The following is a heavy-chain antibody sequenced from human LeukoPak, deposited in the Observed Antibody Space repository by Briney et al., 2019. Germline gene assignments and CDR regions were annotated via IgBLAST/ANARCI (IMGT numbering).Heavy chain of an antibody. D-gene: IGHD3-10*01. J-gene: IGHJ3*02. CDR1: GFTFSDYY. Sequence: PGGSLRLSCAASGFTFSDYYMSWIRQAPGKGLEWVSYISSGGSPIYYADSVKGRFTISRDNAKNSVYLQMNSLRAEDTAVYYCARLGQGYYGSGTGAFDIWGQGTMVTVSS. CDR3: ARLGQGYYGSGTGAFDI. V-gene: IGHV3-11*04. CDR2: ISSGGSPI.